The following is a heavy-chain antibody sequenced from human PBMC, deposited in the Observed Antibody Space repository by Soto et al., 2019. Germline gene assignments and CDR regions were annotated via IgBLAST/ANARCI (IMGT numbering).Heavy chain of an antibody. D-gene: IGHD5-18*01. J-gene: IGHJ4*02. CDR1: GVSVSSGSYY. CDR3: ATANSEGYFHS. V-gene: IGHV4-61*01. Sequence: SETRCLTWTVSGVSVSSGSYYCSWILQPPGKGLEWIGYMYHSGFTNYNPSLKSRVTTSVATSNNQFSLKLSSVTAADTAVYYCATANSEGYFHSWRQ. CDR2: MYHSGFT.